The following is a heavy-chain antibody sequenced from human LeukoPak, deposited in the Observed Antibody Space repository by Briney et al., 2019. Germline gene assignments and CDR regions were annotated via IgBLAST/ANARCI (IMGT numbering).Heavy chain of an antibody. J-gene: IGHJ4*02. D-gene: IGHD2-21*02. CDR2: ISSSGSYI. Sequence: GGSLRLSCAASGFTFSNYNMNWVRQAPGKGLEWVSSISSSGSYIYYADQMKGRFTISRDNAKNSLDLQMNSLRAEDTAVYYCASRASCGGDSYQFDYWGQGTLVTVSS. CDR3: ASRASCGGDSYQFDY. V-gene: IGHV3-21*01. CDR1: GFTFSNYN.